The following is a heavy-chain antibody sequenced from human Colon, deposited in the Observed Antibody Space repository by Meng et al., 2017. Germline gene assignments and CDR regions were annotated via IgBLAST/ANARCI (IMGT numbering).Heavy chain of an antibody. CDR1: GGSITTNNW. CDR3: ARGGGCVNGVCGSLDY. CDR2: IHPSGGT. J-gene: IGHJ4*02. D-gene: IGHD2-8*01. Sequence: QVQLQESGPGLVRPSETLSLTCTVSGGSITTNNWWSWVRQPPGKGLEWIGEIHPSGGTNYNPSLKSRVTMSIDNSKRQFSLNLSSVTAADTAVYYCARGGGCVNGVCGSLDYWGQGTLVTVSS. V-gene: IGHV4-4*02.